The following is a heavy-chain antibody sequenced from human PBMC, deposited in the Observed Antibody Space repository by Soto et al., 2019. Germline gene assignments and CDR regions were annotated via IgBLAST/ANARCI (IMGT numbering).Heavy chain of an antibody. V-gene: IGHV1-24*01. J-gene: IGHJ4*02. CDR3: VTGDADFDY. Sequence: QVQLVQSGAEVKKPGASVKVSCKVSGYTLTEVSMHWVRQAPGKGLEWMGGFDPEDGETVYAQKFKGRLTMTEDTAMETAYMQLSSLTSEDSAVYCCVTGDADFDYWGQGTRVTVSS. CDR2: FDPEDGET. CDR1: GYTLTEVS.